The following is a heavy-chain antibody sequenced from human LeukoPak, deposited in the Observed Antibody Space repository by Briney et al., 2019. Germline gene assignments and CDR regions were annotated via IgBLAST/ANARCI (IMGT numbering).Heavy chain of an antibody. CDR1: GFTFSSYS. J-gene: IGHJ2*01. Sequence: PGGSLRLSCAASGFTFSSYSMNWVRQAPGKGLEWVSSISSSSSYIYYADSVKGRFTISRDNAKNSLYLQMNSLRAEDTAVYYCAKDRYGTSSSWYFDLWGRGTLVTVSS. V-gene: IGHV3-21*01. D-gene: IGHD2-15*01. CDR3: AKDRYGTSSSWYFDL. CDR2: ISSSSSYI.